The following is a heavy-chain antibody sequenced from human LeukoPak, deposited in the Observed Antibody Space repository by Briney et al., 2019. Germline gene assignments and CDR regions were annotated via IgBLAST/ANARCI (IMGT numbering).Heavy chain of an antibody. CDR2: IYYSGST. CDR3: ARDAALGSDYYYYYMDV. J-gene: IGHJ6*03. CDR1: GGSISSGGYY. Sequence: PSETLSLTCTVSGGSISSGGYYWSWIRQHPGKGLEWIGYIYYSGSTYYNPSLKSRVTISVDTSKNQSSLKLSSVTAADTAVYYCARDAALGSDYYYYYMDVWGKGTTVTVSS. D-gene: IGHD6-25*01. V-gene: IGHV4-31*03.